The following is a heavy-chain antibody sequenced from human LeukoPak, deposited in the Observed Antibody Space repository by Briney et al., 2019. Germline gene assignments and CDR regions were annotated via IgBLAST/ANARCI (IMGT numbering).Heavy chain of an antibody. CDR3: ARLLYYDFWSGYSDAFDI. J-gene: IGHJ3*02. D-gene: IGHD3-3*01. CDR2: ISAYNGNT. CDR1: GYTFTSYD. V-gene: IGHV1-18*01. Sequence: ASVKVSCKASGYTFTSYDINWVRQAPGQGLEWMGWISAYNGNTNYAQKLQGRVTMTTDTSTSTAYMELRSLRSDDTAVYYCARLLYYDFWSGYSDAFDIWGQGTMVTVSS.